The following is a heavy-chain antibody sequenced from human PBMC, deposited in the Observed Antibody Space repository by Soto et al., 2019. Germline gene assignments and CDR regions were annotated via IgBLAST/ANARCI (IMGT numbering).Heavy chain of an antibody. V-gene: IGHV3-23*01. CDR3: AKDEGEYSSNFDY. D-gene: IGHD5-18*01. CDR2: ISGSGDST. CDR1: GFTFSIYA. Sequence: EVQLLESGGGLVQPGGSLRLSCAASGFTFSIYAMSWVRQAPGKGLEWVSAISGSGDSTHYADSVKGRFTISRDNSKNPLYLQMSSLKVEDTAVYYCAKDEGEYSSNFDYWGQGTLVTVSS. J-gene: IGHJ4*02.